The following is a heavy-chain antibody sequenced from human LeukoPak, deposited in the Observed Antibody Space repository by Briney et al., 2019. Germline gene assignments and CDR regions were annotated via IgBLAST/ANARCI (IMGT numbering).Heavy chain of an antibody. J-gene: IGHJ4*02. Sequence: GSLRLSCAASGFTASSYAMHWVRQPIGKGLEWVSALGIAGDTFYPGSVKGRFTISRENARNSLYLQMNSLRAEDTAMYYCARQMQSHGNFDSWGQGTLVTVSS. CDR2: LGIAGDT. D-gene: IGHD1-26*01. CDR1: GFTASSYA. V-gene: IGHV3-13*01. CDR3: ARQMQSHGNFDS.